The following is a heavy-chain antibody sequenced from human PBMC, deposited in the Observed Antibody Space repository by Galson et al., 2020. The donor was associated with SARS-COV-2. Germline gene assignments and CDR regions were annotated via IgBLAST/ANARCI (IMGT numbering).Heavy chain of an antibody. D-gene: IGHD3-10*01. CDR3: ATTMVRGIIISYDAFDV. V-gene: IGHV5-51*01. CDR2: IYPGDSDT. Sequence: GESLKISCKGSGYSFYNYWIGWVRQMPGKGLEWMGIIYPGDSDTRYSPSFQGQVTISADKSISTAYLQWNRLKASDTAMYYCATTMVRGIIISYDAFDVWGQGTMVTVSS. J-gene: IGHJ3*01. CDR1: GYSFYNYW.